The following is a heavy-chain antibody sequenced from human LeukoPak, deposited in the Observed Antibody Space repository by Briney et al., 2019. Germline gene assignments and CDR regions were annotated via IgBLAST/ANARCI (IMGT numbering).Heavy chain of an antibody. V-gene: IGHV4-59*12. Sequence: SETLSLTCTVSGGSISSYYWSWIRQPPGKGLEWIGYIYYSGSTNYNPSLKSRVTMSVDTSKNQFSLKLSSVTAADTAVYYCARERTVGEWEPYFDYWGQRTLVTVSS. CDR2: IYYSGST. CDR3: ARERTVGEWEPYFDY. D-gene: IGHD1-26*01. J-gene: IGHJ4*02. CDR1: GGSISSYY.